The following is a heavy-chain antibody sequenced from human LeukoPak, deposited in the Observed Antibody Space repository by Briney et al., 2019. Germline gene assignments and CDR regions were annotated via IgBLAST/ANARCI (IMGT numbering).Heavy chain of an antibody. V-gene: IGHV4-4*07. CDR2: IYTSGST. J-gene: IGHJ4*02. CDR1: GGSISSYY. Sequence: SETLSLTCTVSGGSISSYYWSWIRQPAGKGLEWIGRIYTSGSTNYNPSLKSRVTISADTSKNQFSLKLSFVIAADTAVYYCARGRDTGNYGGHFDHWGQGTLVTVSS. D-gene: IGHD1-26*01. CDR3: ARGRDTGNYGGHFDH.